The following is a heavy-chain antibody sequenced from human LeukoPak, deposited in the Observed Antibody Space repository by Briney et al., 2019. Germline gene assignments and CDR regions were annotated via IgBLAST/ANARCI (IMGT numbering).Heavy chain of an antibody. V-gene: IGHV3-21*01. D-gene: IGHD2-8*01. J-gene: IGHJ4*02. CDR2: ISSSSSYI. CDR1: GFTFSSYS. Sequence: TGGSLRLSCAASGFTFSSYSMNWVRQAPGKGLEWVSSISSSSSYIYYADPVKGRFTISRDNAKNSLYLQMNSLRAEDTAVYYCARVVPDIVHGYYFDYWGQGTLVTVSS. CDR3: ARVVPDIVHGYYFDY.